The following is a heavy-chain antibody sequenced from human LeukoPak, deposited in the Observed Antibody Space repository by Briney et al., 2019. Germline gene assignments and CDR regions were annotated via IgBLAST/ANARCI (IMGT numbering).Heavy chain of an antibody. CDR2: ITSSSSYI. D-gene: IGHD2-2*02. Sequence: GGSLRLSCAASGFTFSGYSMNWVRQAPGKGLEWVSFITSSSSYIYYADSVKGRSTISRDNAKNSLYLQMNSLRAEDTAVYYCAKDHYCSSTSCYTAGYWGQGTLVTVSS. V-gene: IGHV3-21*04. CDR1: GFTFSGYS. CDR3: AKDHYCSSTSCYTAGY. J-gene: IGHJ4*02.